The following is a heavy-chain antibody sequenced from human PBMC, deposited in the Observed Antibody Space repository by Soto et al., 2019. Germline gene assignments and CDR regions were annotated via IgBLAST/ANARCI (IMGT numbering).Heavy chain of an antibody. V-gene: IGHV3-23*01. J-gene: IGHJ4*02. CDR3: AKDPASPRQLVGKFDY. Sequence: GGSLRLSCAASGFTFSSYAMSWVRQAPGKGLEWVSAISGSGGSTYYADSVKGRFTISRDNSKNTLYLQMNSLRAEDTAVYYCAKDPASPRQLVGKFDYWGQGTLVTVSS. D-gene: IGHD6-13*01. CDR2: ISGSGGST. CDR1: GFTFSSYA.